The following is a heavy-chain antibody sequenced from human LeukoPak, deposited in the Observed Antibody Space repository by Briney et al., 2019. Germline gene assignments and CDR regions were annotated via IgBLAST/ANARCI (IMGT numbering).Heavy chain of an antibody. D-gene: IGHD2-2*01. J-gene: IGHJ6*04. CDR2: ISGSGGST. CDR3: AKDIVVVPAAPPVDV. V-gene: IGHV3-23*01. CDR1: GFTFSSYA. Sequence: GGSLRLSCAASGFTFSSYAMSWVRQAPGKGLEWVSAISGSGGSTYYADSVKGRFTISRDNSKNTLYLHMNSLRAEDTAVYYCAKDIVVVPAAPPVDVWGKGTTVTVSS.